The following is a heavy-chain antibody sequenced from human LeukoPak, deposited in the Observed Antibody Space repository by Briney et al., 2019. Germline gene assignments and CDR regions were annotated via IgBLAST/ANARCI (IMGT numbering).Heavy chain of an antibody. V-gene: IGHV4-39*01. J-gene: IGHJ4*02. CDR3: ARQEPLYYDFWSGYPGTFDY. D-gene: IGHD3-3*01. CDR1: GGSISSSSYY. Sequence: SETLSLTCTVSGGSISSSSYYWGWIRQPPGKGLEWIGSIYYSGSTYYNPSLKSRFTISVDTSKNQFSLKLSSVTAADTAVYYCARQEPLYYDFWSGYPGTFDYWGQGTLVTVSS. CDR2: IYYSGST.